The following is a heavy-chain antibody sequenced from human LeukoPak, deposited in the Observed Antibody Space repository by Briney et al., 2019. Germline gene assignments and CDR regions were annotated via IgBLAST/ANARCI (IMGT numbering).Heavy chain of an antibody. CDR3: AKGPFYDTLYYYYMDV. J-gene: IGHJ6*03. V-gene: IGHV3-43*01. CDR2: ISWDGGST. Sequence: PGGSLRLSCAASGFTFDDYTMHWVRQAPGKGLEWVSLISWDGGSTYYADSVKGRFTISRDNSKNSLYLQMNSLRTEDTALYYCAKGPFYDTLYYYYMDVWGKGTTVTVSS. D-gene: IGHD3-22*01. CDR1: GFTFDDYT.